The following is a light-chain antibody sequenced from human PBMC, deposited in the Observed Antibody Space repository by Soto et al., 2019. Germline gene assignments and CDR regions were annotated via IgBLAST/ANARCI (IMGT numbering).Light chain of an antibody. Sequence: QLTQSPSSLSASLRDSVTIACLATRDITDYLDWYQQKPGKAPKLLIYGASNLETGVPARFSGSGSGTDFTLTINSLQAEDIATYYCQQYYNVPLTFGGGTKVDIK. CDR1: RDITDY. V-gene: IGKV1-33*01. J-gene: IGKJ4*01. CDR2: GAS. CDR3: QQYYNVPLT.